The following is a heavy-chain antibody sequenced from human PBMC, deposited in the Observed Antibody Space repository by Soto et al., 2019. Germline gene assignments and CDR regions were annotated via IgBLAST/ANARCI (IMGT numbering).Heavy chain of an antibody. Sequence: EVQLLESGGGLVQPGGSLRLSCAASGFTFSSYAMRWVRQAPGKGLEWVSAISGSGDSTYYADSVKGRFTISRDNSKNTLYVQMNSLRDEDTAVYYGANRGSGSYYAYGGQGTLVTVSS. CDR2: ISGSGDST. J-gene: IGHJ4*02. D-gene: IGHD1-26*01. CDR1: GFTFSSYA. CDR3: ANRGSGSYYAY. V-gene: IGHV3-23*01.